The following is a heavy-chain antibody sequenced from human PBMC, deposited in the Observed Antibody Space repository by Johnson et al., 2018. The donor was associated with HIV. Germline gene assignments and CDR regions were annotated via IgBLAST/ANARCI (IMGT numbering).Heavy chain of an antibody. CDR3: AKANGDIIEDAFDI. CDR2: IWYDGSNK. Sequence: QVQLVESGGGLVKPGGSLRLSCAASGFTVSSNYMSWVRQAPGKGLEWVSVIWYDGSNKYYADSVKGRFTISRDNSKNTLYLQMNSLRAEDTALYYCAKANGDIIEDAFDIWGQGTMVTVSS. J-gene: IGHJ3*02. D-gene: IGHD2-15*01. CDR1: GFTVSSNY. V-gene: IGHV3-30*02.